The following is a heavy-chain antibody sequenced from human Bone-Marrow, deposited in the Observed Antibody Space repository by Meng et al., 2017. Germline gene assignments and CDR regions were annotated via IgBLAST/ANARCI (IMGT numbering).Heavy chain of an antibody. CDR3: AMARYYDSSGYYYQYYFDY. D-gene: IGHD3-22*01. Sequence: SLKISCAASGFTFDDYAMHWVRQAPGKGLEWVSGISWNSGSIGYADSVKGRFTISRDNAKNSLYLQMNSLRAEDTAVYYCAMARYYDSSGYYYQYYFDYWGQGTLVTVSS. CDR2: ISWNSGSI. V-gene: IGHV3-9*01. CDR1: GFTFDDYA. J-gene: IGHJ4*02.